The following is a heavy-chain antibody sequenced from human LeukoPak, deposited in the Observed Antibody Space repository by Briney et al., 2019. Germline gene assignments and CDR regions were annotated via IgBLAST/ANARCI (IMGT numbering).Heavy chain of an antibody. D-gene: IGHD6-19*01. V-gene: IGHV3-21*01. CDR1: RFTFSSYS. CDR2: ISSGSSYI. J-gene: IGHJ4*02. CDR3: ARDDIAVATCFDY. Sequence: GGSLRLSCAASRFTFSSYSMNWVRQAPGKGLEWVSSISSGSSYIYYADSVKGRFTISRDNAKNSLYLQMNSLRAEDTAVYYCARDDIAVATCFDYWGQGTLVTVSS.